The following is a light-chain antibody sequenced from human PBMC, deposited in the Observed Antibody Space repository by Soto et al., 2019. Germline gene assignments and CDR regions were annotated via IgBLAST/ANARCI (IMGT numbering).Light chain of an antibody. CDR3: ATWDSRLPDGG. Sequence: QSVLTHPPSVSAAPGQKVTISCSGGSSKIGNDYGAWDLQLPGSAPKLLIYDPDKRPSGIPDRFSGAKSGTSATLGITRLQTGDEADYYCATWDSRLPDGGFGGGTKLTVL. V-gene: IGLV1-51*01. CDR1: SSKIGNDY. CDR2: DPD. J-gene: IGLJ3*02.